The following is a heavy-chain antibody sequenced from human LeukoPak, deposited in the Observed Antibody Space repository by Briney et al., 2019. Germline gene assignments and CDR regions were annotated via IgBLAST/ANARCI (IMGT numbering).Heavy chain of an antibody. CDR1: GGSISSSSYY. Sequence: SETLSLTCTVSGGSISSSSYYWGWIRQPPGKGLEWIGSIYYSGSTYYNPSLKSRVTISVDTSKNQFSLKLSSVTAADTAVYYCARGSQGLDAFDIWGQGTMVTVSS. J-gene: IGHJ3*02. CDR2: IYYSGST. V-gene: IGHV4-39*07. D-gene: IGHD3-10*01. CDR3: ARGSQGLDAFDI.